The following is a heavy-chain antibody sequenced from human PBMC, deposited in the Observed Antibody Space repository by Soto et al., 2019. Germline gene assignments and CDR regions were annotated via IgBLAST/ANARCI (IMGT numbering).Heavy chain of an antibody. V-gene: IGHV1-46*03. CDR1: GYTFTTYY. CDR3: ARDKERAPDTYYFDY. CDR2: INPSGGST. D-gene: IGHD1-1*01. Sequence: QVQLVQSGAEVRQPGASVTVSCRTSGYTFTTYYMHWVRQAPGQGLEWMGIINPSGGSTRYAHNLQGRVTMNRETSKSTVYMDLSSLRSEDTAVYYCARDKERAPDTYYFDYWGQGSRVTVSS. J-gene: IGHJ4*02.